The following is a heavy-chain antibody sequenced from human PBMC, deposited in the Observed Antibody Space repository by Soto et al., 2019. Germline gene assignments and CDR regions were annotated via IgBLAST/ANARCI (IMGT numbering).Heavy chain of an antibody. CDR2: IYYSGST. Sequence: SETLSLTCTVSGGSISSSSYYWGWIRQPPGKGLEWIGSIYYSGSTYYNPSLKSRVTISVDTSKNQFSLKLSSVTAADTAVYYCARDDTYSYIVVVPAAIGGYNWFDPWGQGTLVTVSS. J-gene: IGHJ5*02. D-gene: IGHD2-2*02. CDR3: ARDDTYSYIVVVPAAIGGYNWFDP. CDR1: GGSISSSSYY. V-gene: IGHV4-39*02.